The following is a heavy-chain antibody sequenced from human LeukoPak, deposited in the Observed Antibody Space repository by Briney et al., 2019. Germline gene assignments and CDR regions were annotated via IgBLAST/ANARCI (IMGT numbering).Heavy chain of an antibody. CDR1: GGTFSSSA. CDR3: ARDGLGSRSLDY. Sequence: ASVKVSCKASGGTFSSSAISWVRQAPGQGLEWLGGIIPIFGSSNYAQNFQGRVTITADESTSTAYMELSSLRSEDTAVYYCARDGLGSRSLDYWGQGTLVTVSS. J-gene: IGHJ4*02. CDR2: IIPIFGSS. V-gene: IGHV1-69*13. D-gene: IGHD2-15*01.